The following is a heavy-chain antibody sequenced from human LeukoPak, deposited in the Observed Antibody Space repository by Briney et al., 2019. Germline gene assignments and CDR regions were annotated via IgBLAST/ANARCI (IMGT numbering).Heavy chain of an antibody. V-gene: IGHV3-33*06. CDR3: AKDIIGSYYYGSGSYYSGTYSSGYLSGY. CDR2: IWYDGSNK. CDR1: GFTFSSYG. J-gene: IGHJ4*02. Sequence: PGGSLRLSCAASGFTFSSYGMHWVRQAPGKGLEWVAVIWYDGSNKYYADSVKGRFTISRDNSKNTLYLQMNSLRAEDTAVYYCAKDIIGSYYYGSGSYYSGTYSSGYLSGYWGQGTLVTVSS. D-gene: IGHD3-10*01.